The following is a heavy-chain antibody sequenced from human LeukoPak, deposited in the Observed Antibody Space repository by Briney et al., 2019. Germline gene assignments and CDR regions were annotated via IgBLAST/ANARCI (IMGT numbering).Heavy chain of an antibody. CDR1: GDSISSYY. CDR3: ARVAPAYYDSSGFQAYYFDY. Sequence: SETLSLTCTVSGDSISSYYWSWIRQPPGKGLEWIGYIYYSGSTNYNPSLKSRVTISVDTSKNQFSLKLSSVTAADTAVYYCARVAPAYYDSSGFQAYYFDYWGQGTLVTVSS. J-gene: IGHJ4*02. V-gene: IGHV4-59*12. D-gene: IGHD3-22*01. CDR2: IYYSGST.